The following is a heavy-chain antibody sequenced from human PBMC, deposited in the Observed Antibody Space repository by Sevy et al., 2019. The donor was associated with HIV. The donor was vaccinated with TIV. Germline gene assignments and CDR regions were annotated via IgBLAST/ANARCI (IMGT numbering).Heavy chain of an antibody. Sequence: LGLSCTASGFTFSKYWMGWVRQAPGKGLEWVANIKQDAGQKYYVDSVKGRFTISRDNAKNSLYLQMNSLRAEDTAVYFCARDDGNYYFHYWGQGTLVTVSS. CDR3: ARDDGNYYFHY. D-gene: IGHD1-7*01. CDR1: GFTFSKYW. V-gene: IGHV3-7*01. CDR2: IKQDAGQK. J-gene: IGHJ4*02.